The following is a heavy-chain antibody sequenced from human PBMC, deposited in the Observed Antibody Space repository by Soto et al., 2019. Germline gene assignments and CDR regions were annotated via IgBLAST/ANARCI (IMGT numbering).Heavy chain of an antibody. CDR1: GYTFTSYG. D-gene: IGHD3-3*01. J-gene: IGHJ6*02. CDR2: ISAYNGNT. Sequence: ASVKVSCKASGYTFTSYGISWVRQTPGQGLEWMGWISAYNGNTNYAQKFQGRVTITADESTSTAYMELSSLRSEDTAVYYCARGNDFWSGYLDYYYYGMDVWGQGTTVTVSS. V-gene: IGHV1-18*01. CDR3: ARGNDFWSGYLDYYYYGMDV.